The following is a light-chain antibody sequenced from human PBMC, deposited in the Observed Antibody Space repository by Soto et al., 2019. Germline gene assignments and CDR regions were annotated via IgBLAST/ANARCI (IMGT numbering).Light chain of an antibody. CDR1: QSVTSDY. Sequence: EIVLTQSPDTLSLSPGERVTLSCRASQSVTSDYLAWYQQKPGQAPRLLIYGASSRATGIPDRFSGSGSGTDFTLTISRLEPEDFGVYYCHQYSYGRETFGQGTRLDIK. J-gene: IGKJ5*01. V-gene: IGKV3-20*01. CDR3: HQYSYGRET. CDR2: GAS.